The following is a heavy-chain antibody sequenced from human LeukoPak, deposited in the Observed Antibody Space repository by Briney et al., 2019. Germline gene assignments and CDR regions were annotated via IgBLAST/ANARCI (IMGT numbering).Heavy chain of an antibody. D-gene: IGHD3-16*01. CDR1: GFVFSSYW. Sequence: PGGSLRLSCAAYGFVFSSYWMHWVRQVPGKGLVWVSRINTDGSITNYADSVRGRFTISRDNAKRTLFLQMNSLRAEDTAVYYCTRDTFGPDDHWGQGTLVTVSS. V-gene: IGHV3-74*01. J-gene: IGHJ5*02. CDR2: INTDGSIT. CDR3: TRDTFGPDDH.